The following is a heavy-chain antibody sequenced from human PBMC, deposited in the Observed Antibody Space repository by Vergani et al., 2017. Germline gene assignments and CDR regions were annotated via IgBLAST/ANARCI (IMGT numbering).Heavy chain of an antibody. Sequence: QVQLQESGPGLVRPSETLSLTCTVSGGSLSGYYWNWIRQPQGEGLEWIGYVEDSGYFNYNSYLKTRVSMSSDTSNNQFSLMLSSVTVADTAVYYCARSIVSRNPPDYFDNWGQGTLVTVSS. V-gene: IGHV4-59*01. CDR2: VEDSGYF. J-gene: IGHJ4*02. CDR3: ARSIVSRNPPDYFDN. D-gene: IGHD1-14*01. CDR1: GGSLSGYY.